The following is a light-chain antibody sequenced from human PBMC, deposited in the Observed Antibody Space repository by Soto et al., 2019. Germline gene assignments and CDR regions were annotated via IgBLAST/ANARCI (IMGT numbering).Light chain of an antibody. CDR3: QQYNSYLLT. J-gene: IGKJ4*01. CDR2: DVA. V-gene: IGKV1-5*01. CDR1: QSIDRW. Sequence: DIQMTQSPSTLSASVGDRVTITCRASQSIDRWLAWYQQRPGRAPKLLIYDVANLETGVPSRFSGSGSETEFTLNISRLKPDYFAIYYCQQYNSYLLTLGGGTKVDIK.